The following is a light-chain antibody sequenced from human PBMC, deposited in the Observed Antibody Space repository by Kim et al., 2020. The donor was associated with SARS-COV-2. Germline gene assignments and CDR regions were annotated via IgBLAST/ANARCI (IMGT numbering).Light chain of an antibody. CDR1: ELGDKY. V-gene: IGLV3-1*01. Sequence: YELTQPPSVSVSPGQTANITCSGHELGDKYASWYQQRPGQSPVLVIYQDSERPSGISERFSGSNSGNTDTLSISGTQAMDEAEYYCQAWDSSTAHVFGGGTQLTVL. J-gene: IGLJ2*01. CDR2: QDS. CDR3: QAWDSSTAHV.